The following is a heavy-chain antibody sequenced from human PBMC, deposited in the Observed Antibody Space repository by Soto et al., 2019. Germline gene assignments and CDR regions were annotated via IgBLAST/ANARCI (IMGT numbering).Heavy chain of an antibody. J-gene: IGHJ4*02. D-gene: IGHD3-22*01. CDR3: AKGQGYYFDATGYTFDY. V-gene: IGHV3-23*01. CDR1: GFPFNNYA. CDR2: ISGSGGST. Sequence: LRLSCAASGFPFNNYALTWVRQAPGKGLEWVSCISGSGGSTYYTDSVKGRFTISRDDSKNTLFLQMNSLRAEDTAVYYCAKGQGYYFDATGYTFDYWGLGTLVTSPQ.